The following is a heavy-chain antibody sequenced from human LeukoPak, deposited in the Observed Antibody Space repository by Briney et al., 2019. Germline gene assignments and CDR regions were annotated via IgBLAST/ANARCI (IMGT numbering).Heavy chain of an antibody. CDR1: GGSISSSSYY. CDR2: IYYSGST. J-gene: IGHJ6*02. CDR3: ATSVDSSSWPRTLLGYYYYGMDV. D-gene: IGHD6-13*01. Sequence: SETLSLTCTVSGGSISSSSYYWGWVRQPPGKGLEWIGSIYYSGSTYYNPSLKSRVTISVDTSKNQFSLKLSSVTAADTAVYYCATSVDSSSWPRTLLGYYYYGMDVWGQGTTVTVSS. V-gene: IGHV4-39*07.